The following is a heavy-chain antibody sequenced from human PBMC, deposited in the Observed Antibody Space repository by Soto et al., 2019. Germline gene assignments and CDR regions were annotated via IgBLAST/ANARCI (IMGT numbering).Heavy chain of an antibody. CDR2: IIPIFGTS. J-gene: IGHJ4*02. CDR1: GGTFSSYA. Sequence: QVQLVQSGAEVKKPGSSVKVSCKASGGTFSSYAISWVRQAPGQGLEWMGGIIPIFGTSNYAQKFQGRVTITADESTSTGYMELSSLRSEDTAVYYCAREGASGSHIGYWGQGTLVTVSS. V-gene: IGHV1-69*01. CDR3: AREGASGSHIGY. D-gene: IGHD3-22*01.